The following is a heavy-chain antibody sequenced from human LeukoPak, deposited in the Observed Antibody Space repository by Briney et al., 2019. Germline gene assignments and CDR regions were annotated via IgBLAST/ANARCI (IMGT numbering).Heavy chain of an antibody. CDR2: IKSSSDGVTT. CDR1: GFTFSNTW. CDR3: TTALRWVQSPFIY. V-gene: IGHV3-15*01. J-gene: IGHJ4*02. Sequence: GPSLTPSRTAAGFTFSNTWITSASHDPRKWLEWVGRIKSSSDGVTTDYAAPVKGRFTISGDVSKNTLYLQMNSLKTEDTAVYFCTTALRWVQSPFIYWGQGTLVTVSS. D-gene: IGHD5-24*01.